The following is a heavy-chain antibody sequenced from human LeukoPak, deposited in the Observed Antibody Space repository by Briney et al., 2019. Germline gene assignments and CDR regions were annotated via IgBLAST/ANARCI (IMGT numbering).Heavy chain of an antibody. J-gene: IGHJ4*02. V-gene: IGHV4-30-4*01. CDR1: GGSVSSGSYY. Sequence: SETLSLTCTVSGGSVSSGSYYWSWIRQPPGKGLEWIGYIYYSGSTYYNPSLKSRVTISVDTSKNQFSLKLSSVTAADTAVYYCARVSDMRYFDYWGQGTLVTVSS. CDR3: ARVSDMRYFDY. D-gene: IGHD3-9*01. CDR2: IYYSGST.